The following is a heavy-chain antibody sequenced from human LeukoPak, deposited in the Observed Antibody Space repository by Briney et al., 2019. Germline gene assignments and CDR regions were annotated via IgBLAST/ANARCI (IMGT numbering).Heavy chain of an antibody. CDR1: GYTFTSYD. Sequence: ASVKVSCKASGYTFTSYDINWVRQATGQGLEWMGWMNPNSCNTGYAQKFQGRVTMTRNTSISTAYMELSSLRSEDTAVYYCARVGGTRHYYYYYYGMDVWGQGTTVTVSS. CDR2: MNPNSCNT. CDR3: ARVGGTRHYYYYYYGMDV. V-gene: IGHV1-8*01. J-gene: IGHJ6*02.